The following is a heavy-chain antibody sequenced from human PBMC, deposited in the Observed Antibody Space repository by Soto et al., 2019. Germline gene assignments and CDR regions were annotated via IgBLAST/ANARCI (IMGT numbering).Heavy chain of an antibody. V-gene: IGHV3-33*01. CDR2: IWYDGSNK. J-gene: IGHJ4*02. CDR1: GFTFSSYG. Sequence: PGGSLRLSCAASGFTFSSYGMHWVRQAPGKGLEWVAVIWYDGSNKYYADSVKGRFTISRDNSKNTLYLQMSSLRAEDTAVYYCARDWGYCSSTSCSYGGDFDYWGQGT. D-gene: IGHD2-2*01. CDR3: ARDWGYCSSTSCSYGGDFDY.